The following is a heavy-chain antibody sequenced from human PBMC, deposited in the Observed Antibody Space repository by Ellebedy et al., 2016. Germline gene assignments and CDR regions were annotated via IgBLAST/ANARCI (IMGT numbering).Heavy chain of an antibody. J-gene: IGHJ2*01. CDR3: ARMSDGWDGYLDL. CDR1: GFTSSGYA. CDR2: VSFDGSNA. Sequence: GESLKISCEASGFTSSGYAMQWVRQAPGRGLEWVALVSFDGSNAFYADSVQGRFTISRDNSKNTLFLEMSTLRPEDTAIYYCARMSDGWDGYLDLWGRGALVTVSS. D-gene: IGHD3-10*01. V-gene: IGHV3-30-3*01.